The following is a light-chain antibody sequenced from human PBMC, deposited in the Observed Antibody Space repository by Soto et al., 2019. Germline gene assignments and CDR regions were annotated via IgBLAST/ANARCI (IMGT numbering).Light chain of an antibody. V-gene: IGKV1-27*01. CDR2: AAS. CDR3: QKYNTVPRT. CDR1: QGISHF. J-gene: IGKJ1*01. Sequence: DIQMTQSPSSLSASVGDRVTITCRASQGISHFLAWYQQKPGKVPKLLIYAASILQSGVPPRFSGSGSGTDFILTISSLQPEDVATYYCQKYNTVPRTFGQGTKVEI.